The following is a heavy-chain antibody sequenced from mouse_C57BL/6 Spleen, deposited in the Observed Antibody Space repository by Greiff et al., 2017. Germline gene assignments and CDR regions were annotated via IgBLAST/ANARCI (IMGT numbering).Heavy chain of an antibody. CDR1: GYTFTSYW. J-gene: IGHJ4*01. V-gene: IGHV1-5*01. CDR2: IYPGNSDT. D-gene: IGHD1-1*01. CDR3: TRMVTTVVATTYAMDY. Sequence: EVQLQQSGTVLARPGASVKMSCKTSGYTFTSYWMHWVKQRPGQGLVWIGAIYPGNSDTSYNQKFKGKAKLTAVTSASTAYMELSSLTNEDSAVYYCTRMVTTVVATTYAMDYWGQGTSVTVSS.